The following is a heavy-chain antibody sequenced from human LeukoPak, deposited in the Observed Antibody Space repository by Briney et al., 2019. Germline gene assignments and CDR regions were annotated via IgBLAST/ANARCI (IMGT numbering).Heavy chain of an antibody. D-gene: IGHD3-3*01. CDR2: IYYSGST. Sequence: SQTLSLTCTVSGGSISSGDYYWSWIRQPPGKGLEWIGYIYYSGSTYYNPSLKSRVTISVDTSKNQFSLKLSSVTAADTAVYYCARAGDFWSGYRYYYYYYMDVWGKGTTVTVSS. J-gene: IGHJ6*03. CDR1: GGSISSGDYY. V-gene: IGHV4-30-4*08. CDR3: ARAGDFWSGYRYYYYYYMDV.